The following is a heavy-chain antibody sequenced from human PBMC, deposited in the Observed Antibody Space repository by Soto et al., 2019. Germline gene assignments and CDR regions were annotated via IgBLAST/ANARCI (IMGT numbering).Heavy chain of an antibody. V-gene: IGHV3-53*01. CDR2: VYTSGRT. D-gene: IGHD1-1*01. J-gene: IGHJ4*02. CDR3: ARAGFERLYFDQ. CDR1: GFTVTNRY. Sequence: EVQLVESGGALIQPGGSLRLACAASGFTVTNRYIAWFLQAPGKGLEWVSVVYTSGRTYHADSVKGRFTVSRDISTNMFFLQMNKLSAEDMATYYCARAGFERLYFDQWGRGTLVTVS.